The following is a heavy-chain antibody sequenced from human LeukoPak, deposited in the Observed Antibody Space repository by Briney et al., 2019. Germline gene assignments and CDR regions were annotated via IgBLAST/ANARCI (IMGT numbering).Heavy chain of an antibody. D-gene: IGHD5-12*01. CDR2: IYSGGST. CDR3: ARDLITGPSGYDTLANYYGMDV. J-gene: IGHJ6*02. V-gene: IGHV3-66*01. Sequence: GGSLRLSCAASGFTVSSSYMRWVRQAPGKGLEWVSVIYSGGSTYYADSVKGRFTISRDNSKNTLYLQMNSLRAEDTAVYYCARDLITGPSGYDTLANYYGMDVWGQGTTVTVSS. CDR1: GFTVSSSY.